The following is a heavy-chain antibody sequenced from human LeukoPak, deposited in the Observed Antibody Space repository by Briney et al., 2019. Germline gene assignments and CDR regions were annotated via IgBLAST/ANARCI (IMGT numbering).Heavy chain of an antibody. J-gene: IGHJ6*02. Sequence: SETLSLTCTISGGSVSSYYWSWIRQPPGKGLEWIGYVYYSGTNNFNPSLQSRVTISVDTSKNQFSLKLSSVTAADTAVYYCRGHYGSGSGYYGMDVWGQGTTVTVSS. CDR2: VYYSGTN. V-gene: IGHV4-59*08. CDR3: RGHYGSGSGYYGMDV. CDR1: GGSVSSYY. D-gene: IGHD3-10*01.